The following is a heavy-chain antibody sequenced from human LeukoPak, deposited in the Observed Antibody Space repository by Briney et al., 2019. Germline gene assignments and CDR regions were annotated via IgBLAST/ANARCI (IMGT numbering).Heavy chain of an antibody. Sequence: GSLRLSCAASGFTFSSYGMHWVRQAPGKGLEWVAVISYDGSNKCYADSVKGRFTVSRDNSKNTLYLQMNSLRAEDTAVYYCAKEEGNTGSYPDWGQGTLVTVSS. D-gene: IGHD1-26*01. CDR1: GFTFSSYG. J-gene: IGHJ4*02. V-gene: IGHV3-30*18. CDR3: AKEEGNTGSYPD. CDR2: ISYDGSNK.